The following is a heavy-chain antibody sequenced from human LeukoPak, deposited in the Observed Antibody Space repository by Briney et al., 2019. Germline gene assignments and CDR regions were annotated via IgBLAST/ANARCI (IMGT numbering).Heavy chain of an antibody. J-gene: IGHJ4*02. CDR3: VKGLYDILTGYPFDY. Sequence: GGSLRLSCSASGFTFSSYAMHWVRQASGKGLEYVSAISSNGGSTYYADSVKGRFTISRDNSKNTLYLQMSSLRAEDTAVYYCVKGLYDILTGYPFDYWGQGTLVTVSS. CDR2: ISSNGGST. CDR1: GFTFSSYA. V-gene: IGHV3-64D*06. D-gene: IGHD3-9*01.